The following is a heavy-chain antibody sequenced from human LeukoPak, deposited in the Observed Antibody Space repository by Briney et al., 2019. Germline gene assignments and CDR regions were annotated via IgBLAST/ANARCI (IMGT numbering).Heavy chain of an antibody. D-gene: IGHD3-16*01. V-gene: IGHV3-48*03. CDR1: GFTFSSYE. Sequence: GGSLRLSCAASGFTFSSYEMNWVRQAPGKGQEWVSYISSSGSTIYYADSVKGRFTISRDNAKNSRYLRMNSLRAEDTAVYYCARAPGGWNSDYWGQGTLVTVSS. J-gene: IGHJ4*02. CDR3: ARAPGGWNSDY. CDR2: ISSSGSTI.